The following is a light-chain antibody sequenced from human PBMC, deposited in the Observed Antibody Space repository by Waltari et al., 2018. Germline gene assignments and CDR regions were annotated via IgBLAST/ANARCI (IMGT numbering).Light chain of an antibody. CDR1: QSISNY. Sequence: DIQMTQYPSSLSASVGDRVTITCRASQSISNYLNWYQQKPGKAPKLLIYAASSLQSGVPSRCSGSGSGTDFTLTVSSLQPEDFATYYCQHSYSTLFLTFGGGTRVEIK. V-gene: IGKV1-39*01. CDR2: AAS. J-gene: IGKJ4*01. CDR3: QHSYSTLFLT.